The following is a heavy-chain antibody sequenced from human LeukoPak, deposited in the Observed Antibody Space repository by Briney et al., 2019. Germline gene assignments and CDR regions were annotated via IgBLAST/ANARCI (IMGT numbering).Heavy chain of an antibody. D-gene: IGHD3-22*01. CDR1: GYTFTSYG. CDR2: ISVYNGNT. CDR3: ARDSYYYDSSGYYQYYFDY. V-gene: IGHV1-18*01. Sequence: ASVTVSCKASGYTFTSYGISWVRQAPGQGLEWMGWISVYNGNTNYAQKFQGRVTMTTDTSTSTSYMELRSLRYDDTAVYYCARDSYYYDSSGYYQYYFDYWGQGTLVTVSS. J-gene: IGHJ4*02.